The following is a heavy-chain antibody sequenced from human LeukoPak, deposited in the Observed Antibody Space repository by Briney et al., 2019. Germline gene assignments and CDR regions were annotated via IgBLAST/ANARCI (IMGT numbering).Heavy chain of an antibody. CDR2: ISYDGSNK. J-gene: IGHJ3*01. CDR1: GFTFSSYG. V-gene: IGHV3-30*18. Sequence: GGSLRLSCAASGFTFSSYGMHWVRQAPGKGLEWVAVISYDGSNKYYADSVKGRFTVSRDDSKNTLYLQMNSLRTEDTAVYYCAKGDSSWGQGTMVTVSS. CDR3: AKGDSS. D-gene: IGHD3-22*01.